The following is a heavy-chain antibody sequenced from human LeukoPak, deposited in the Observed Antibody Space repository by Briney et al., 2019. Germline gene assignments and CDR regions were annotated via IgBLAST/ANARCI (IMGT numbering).Heavy chain of an antibody. V-gene: IGHV3-23*01. CDR3: AKDRIGRDGMWNFDY. J-gene: IGHJ4*02. CDR1: GFTVSSNY. Sequence: GGSLRLSCAASGFTVSSNYMSWVRQAPGKGLEWVSGIGGSGDDTYYADSVKGRFTISRDNSKNTIYLQMNSLRVEDAAIYYCAKDRIGRDGMWNFDYWGRGTLVTVSS. D-gene: IGHD5-24*01. CDR2: IGGSGDDT.